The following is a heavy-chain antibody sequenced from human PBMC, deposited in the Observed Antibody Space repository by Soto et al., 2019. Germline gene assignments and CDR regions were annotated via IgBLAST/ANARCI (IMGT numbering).Heavy chain of an antibody. CDR2: ISNDGDYT. Sequence: EVQLVESGGGLVQPGGSLRLSCAASGFTFSTYAMHWVRQAPGKGLEYVSLISNDGDYTYFANSVKGRFTISRYNSKNTLYLQMGSLRAEDMAVYYCARGYHYGSSGSNFVYWGQGTLVTVSS. D-gene: IGHD3-22*01. J-gene: IGHJ4*02. V-gene: IGHV3-64*01. CDR1: GFTFSTYA. CDR3: ARGYHYGSSGSNFVY.